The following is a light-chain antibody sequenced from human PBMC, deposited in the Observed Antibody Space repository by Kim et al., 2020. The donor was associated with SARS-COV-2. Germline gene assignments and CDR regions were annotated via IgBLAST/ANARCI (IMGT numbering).Light chain of an antibody. CDR2: AAS. J-gene: IGKJ1*01. V-gene: IGKV1-27*01. CDR1: QDISNY. CDR3: QKCDSAPWT. Sequence: EAVGARDPNTCRESQDISNYLAWFQLKPGKAPKLLIYAASVLQPGVPSRFSGSGSGTDFTLTVTSLQPEDVATYYCQKCDSAPWTFGQGTKVDIK.